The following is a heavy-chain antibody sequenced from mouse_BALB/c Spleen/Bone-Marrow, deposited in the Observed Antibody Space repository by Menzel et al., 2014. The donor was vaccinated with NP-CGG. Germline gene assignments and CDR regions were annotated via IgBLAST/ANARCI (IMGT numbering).Heavy chain of an antibody. Sequence: EVHLVESGGDLVKPGASLKLSCAASGFTFTSYTMPWVRQTPEKRLEWAATISSGGRYTYYPDSVKGRFTISRDNAKNTLYPKMSRLKSEDRVMYYCTRESYYEGSGYAMDYWGEGASGTVSS. D-gene: IGHD1-1*01. CDR1: GFTFTSYT. CDR3: TRESYYEGSGYAMDY. V-gene: IGHV5-6-4*01. CDR2: ISSGGRYT. J-gene: IGHJ4*01.